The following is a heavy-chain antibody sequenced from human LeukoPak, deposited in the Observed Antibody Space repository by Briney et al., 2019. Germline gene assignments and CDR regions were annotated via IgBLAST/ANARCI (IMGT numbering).Heavy chain of an antibody. CDR2: IFTGGTT. CDR1: GVSINTGNYY. CDR3: ARVVSSVYYYMDV. J-gene: IGHJ6*03. D-gene: IGHD2/OR15-2a*01. V-gene: IGHV4-61*02. Sequence: SETLSLTCSVSGVSINTGNYYWTWIRQPAGKGLQWIGRIFTGGTTNYIPSLQSRVTISMDTSKSQVSLRLRSVTAADTAVYYCARVVSSVYYYMDVWGKGTSVTVSS.